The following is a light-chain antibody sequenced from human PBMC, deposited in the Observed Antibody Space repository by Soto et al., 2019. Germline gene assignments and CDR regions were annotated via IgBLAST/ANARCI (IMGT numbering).Light chain of an antibody. Sequence: DIQMTQSPSTLSASVGDRVTLTCRASQSISSWLAWYQQKPGKAPELLISDASSLESGVPSRFSGSGSGTEFTLTISSLQPDDFATYYCQQCNSYPWTFGQGTKVDIK. CDR1: QSISSW. CDR2: DAS. V-gene: IGKV1-5*01. CDR3: QQCNSYPWT. J-gene: IGKJ1*01.